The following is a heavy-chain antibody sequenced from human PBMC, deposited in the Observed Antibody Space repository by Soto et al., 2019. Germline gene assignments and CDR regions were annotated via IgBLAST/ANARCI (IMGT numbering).Heavy chain of an antibody. Sequence: SVKVSCKASGGTFSSYAISWVRQAPGQGLEWMGGIIPIFGTANYAQKFQGRVTITADESTSTAYMKLSSLRSEDTAVYYCARDFYGSGFPGGYWGQGTLVTVSS. CDR2: IIPIFGTA. CDR1: GGTFSSYA. V-gene: IGHV1-69*13. D-gene: IGHD3-10*01. J-gene: IGHJ4*02. CDR3: ARDFYGSGFPGGY.